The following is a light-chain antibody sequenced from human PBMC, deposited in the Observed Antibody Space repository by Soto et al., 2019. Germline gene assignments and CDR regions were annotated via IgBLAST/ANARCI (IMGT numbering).Light chain of an antibody. CDR2: YAS. Sequence: EIVLTQSPATLSLSPGERATLSCRASQSVSTYLAWYQHKPGQAPRLLIYYASNRATSIPARFSGSGSGTDVTLPISSLEPEDFAIYHCQQRCNWPGLTFGGGTKVEIK. J-gene: IGKJ4*01. CDR3: QQRCNWPGLT. CDR1: QSVSTY. V-gene: IGKV3-11*01.